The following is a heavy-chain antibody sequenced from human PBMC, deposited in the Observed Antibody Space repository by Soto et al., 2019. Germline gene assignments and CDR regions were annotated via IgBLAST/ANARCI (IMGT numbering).Heavy chain of an antibody. CDR3: ARDEGIAVAGTWPNYYYYMDV. CDR2: IWYDGSNK. CDR1: GFTFSSYG. J-gene: IGHJ6*03. V-gene: IGHV3-33*01. D-gene: IGHD6-19*01. Sequence: GGSLRLSCAASGFTFSSYGMHWVRQAPGKGLEWVAVIWYDGSNKYYADSVKGRFTISRDNSKNTLYLQMNSLRAEDTAVYYCARDEGIAVAGTWPNYYYYMDVWGKGTTVTVSS.